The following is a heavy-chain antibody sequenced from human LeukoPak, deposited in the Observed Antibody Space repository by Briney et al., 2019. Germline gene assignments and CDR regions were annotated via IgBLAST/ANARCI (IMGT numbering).Heavy chain of an antibody. D-gene: IGHD5-24*01. J-gene: IGHJ4*02. V-gene: IGHV3-23*01. CDR3: AKADSHRAGGYFDY. Sequence: GGTLRLSCAASGFTFSSSALHWVRQAPGKGLEWVSAISGSGGSTYYADSVKGRFTISRDNSKNTLYLQMNSLRAEDTAVYYCAKADSHRAGGYFDYWGQGTLVTVSS. CDR2: ISGSGGST. CDR1: GFTFSSSA.